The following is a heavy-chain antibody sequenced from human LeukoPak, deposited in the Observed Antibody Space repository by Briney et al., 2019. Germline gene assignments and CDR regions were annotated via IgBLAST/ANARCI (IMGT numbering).Heavy chain of an antibody. V-gene: IGHV1-2*02. D-gene: IGHD3-3*01. CDR3: ARAIFGVVTFLPADTPFDP. J-gene: IGHJ5*02. Sequence: GASVKVSCKASGYTFTGYYMHWVRQAPGQGLEWMGWINPNSGGTNYAQKFQGRVTMTRDTSISTAYMELSRLRSDDTAVYYCARAIFGVVTFLPADTPFDPWGQGTLVTVSS. CDR2: INPNSGGT. CDR1: GYTFTGYY.